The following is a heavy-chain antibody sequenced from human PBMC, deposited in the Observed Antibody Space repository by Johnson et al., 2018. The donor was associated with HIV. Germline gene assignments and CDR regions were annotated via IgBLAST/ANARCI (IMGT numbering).Heavy chain of an antibody. D-gene: IGHD4-23*01. J-gene: IGHJ3*02. CDR3: AKGHSVVTTHDAFDI. CDR2: IWYDGSNK. V-gene: IGHV3-33*06. Sequence: QVQLVESGGGVVQPGRSLRLSCAASGFTFSSYGMHWVRQAPGKGLEWVAVIWYDGSNKYYADSVKGRFTISSDNSKTTLYLQMNSLRAEDTAVYYCAKGHSVVTTHDAFDIWGQGTMVTVSS. CDR1: GFTFSSYG.